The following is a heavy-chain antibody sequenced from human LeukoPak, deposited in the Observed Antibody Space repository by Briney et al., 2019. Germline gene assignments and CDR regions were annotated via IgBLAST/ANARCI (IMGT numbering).Heavy chain of an antibody. V-gene: IGHV4-39*01. J-gene: IGHJ4*02. CDR3: ASVFYGDYVNY. Sequence: SETLSLTCTVSGGSISSSSYYWGWIRQPPGKGLEWIGSIYYSGSTYYNPSLKSRVTISVDTSKNQFSLKLSSVTAADTAVYYCASVFYGDYVNYWGQGTLVTVSS. D-gene: IGHD4-17*01. CDR2: IYYSGST. CDR1: GGSISSSSYY.